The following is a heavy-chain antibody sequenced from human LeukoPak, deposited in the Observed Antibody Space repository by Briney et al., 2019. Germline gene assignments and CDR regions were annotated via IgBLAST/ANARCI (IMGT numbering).Heavy chain of an antibody. CDR1: GYTFTSYY. J-gene: IGHJ5*02. CDR2: MNPNSGNT. D-gene: IGHD3-10*01. V-gene: IGHV1-8*03. Sequence: ASVKVSCKASGYTFTSYYMHWVRQAPGQGLEWMGWMNPNSGNTGYAQKFQGRVTITRNTSISTAYMELSSLRSEDTAVYYCARGLGMEDWFDPWGQGTLVTVSS. CDR3: ARGLGMEDWFDP.